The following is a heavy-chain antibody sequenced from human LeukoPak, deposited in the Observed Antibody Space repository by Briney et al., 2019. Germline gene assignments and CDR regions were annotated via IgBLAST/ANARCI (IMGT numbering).Heavy chain of an antibody. CDR2: INHSGST. CDR3: ARRRYSSSWYEGKYNWFDP. V-gene: IGHV4-34*01. Sequence: SETLSLTCAVYGGSFSGYYWSWIRQPPGKGLEWIGEINHSGSTNYNPSLKGRVTISVDTSKNQFSLKLSSVTAADTAVYYCARRRYSSSWYEGKYNWFDPWGQGTLVTVSS. J-gene: IGHJ5*02. CDR1: GGSFSGYY. D-gene: IGHD6-13*01.